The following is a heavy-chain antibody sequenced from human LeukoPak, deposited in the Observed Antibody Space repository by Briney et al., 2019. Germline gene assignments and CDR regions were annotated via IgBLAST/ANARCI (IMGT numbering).Heavy chain of an antibody. V-gene: IGHV3-7*01. CDR2: INRDGSEK. D-gene: IGHD4-23*01. Sequence: RGSLRLSCAVSGITLTNFWMTWVRQAPGKGLEWVANINRDGSEKYYVDSVRGRFSISRDNARNSLFLQMNSLRTEDTAVYYCATDYGRTWGQGTPVTVSS. CDR1: GITLTNFW. J-gene: IGHJ4*02. CDR3: ATDYGRT.